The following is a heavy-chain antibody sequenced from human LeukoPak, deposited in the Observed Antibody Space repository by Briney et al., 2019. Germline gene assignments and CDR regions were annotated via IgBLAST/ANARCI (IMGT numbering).Heavy chain of an antibody. CDR2: IIPILGIA. D-gene: IGHD6-13*01. CDR3: ARPYSSSWFLPFDC. V-gene: IGHV1-69*02. CDR1: GYTFTGYY. J-gene: IGHJ4*02. Sequence: GASVKVSCKASGYTFTGYYIHWVRQAPGQGLEWMGRIIPILGIANYAQKFQGRVTITADKSTSTAYMELSSLRSEDTAVYYCARPYSSSWFLPFDCWGQGTLVTVSS.